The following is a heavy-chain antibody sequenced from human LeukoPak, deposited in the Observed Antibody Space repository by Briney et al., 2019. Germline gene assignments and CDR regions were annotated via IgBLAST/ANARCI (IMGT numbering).Heavy chain of an antibody. Sequence: GGSLRLSCAASGFTFSSYAMSWVRQAPRKGLEWVSAISGSGGSTYYADSVKGRFTISRDNSKNTLYLQMNSLRAEDTAVYYCAKSGRDIVVVVAATQHYYYGMDVWGQGTTVTVSS. D-gene: IGHD2-15*01. CDR2: ISGSGGST. CDR1: GFTFSSYA. CDR3: AKSGRDIVVVVAATQHYYYGMDV. V-gene: IGHV3-23*01. J-gene: IGHJ6*02.